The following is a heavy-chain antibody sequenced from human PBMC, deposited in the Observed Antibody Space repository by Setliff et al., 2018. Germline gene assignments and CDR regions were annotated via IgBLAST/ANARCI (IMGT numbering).Heavy chain of an antibody. CDR1: GASVRSGPYY. D-gene: IGHD2-21*01. Sequence: SETLSLTCTVSGASVRSGPYYWSWIRQPPGKGLEWIGFISYIGNTNYNPSLKSRITISLDTSKNQFSLKVNSVTAADTAVYYCARGPPGYSENYYFDYWGQGTLVTVSS. V-gene: IGHV4-61*01. CDR3: ARGPPGYSENYYFDY. CDR2: ISYIGNT. J-gene: IGHJ4*02.